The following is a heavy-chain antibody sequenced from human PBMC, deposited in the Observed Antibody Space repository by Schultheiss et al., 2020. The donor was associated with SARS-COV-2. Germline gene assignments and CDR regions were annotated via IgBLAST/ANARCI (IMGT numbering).Heavy chain of an antibody. CDR1: GFTFSSYA. Sequence: GESLKISCVASGFTFSSYAMSWVRQAPGKGLEWVAVIWYDGSNKYYADSVKGRFTISRDNAKNSLYLQMNSLRAEDTAVYYCARDSDTAMVPGSYDYWGQGTLVTVSS. CDR2: IWYDGSNK. CDR3: ARDSDTAMVPGSYDY. D-gene: IGHD5-18*01. J-gene: IGHJ4*02. V-gene: IGHV3-33*08.